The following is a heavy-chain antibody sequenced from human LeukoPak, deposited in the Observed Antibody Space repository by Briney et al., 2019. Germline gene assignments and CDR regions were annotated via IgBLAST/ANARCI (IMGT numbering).Heavy chain of an antibody. CDR3: SRLLPSRPDFYFDY. CDR2: IYSSGTT. V-gene: IGHV4-4*09. Sequence: SGTLSLTCTVSGASISSDYWSWIRQPPGRRPEWIGYIYSSGTTKYNPSLQSRVTISIDTSKNQFSLKLTSMTAADTAVYFCSRLLPSRPDFYFDYWGQGTLVTVSS. D-gene: IGHD6-6*01. CDR1: GASISSDY. J-gene: IGHJ4*02.